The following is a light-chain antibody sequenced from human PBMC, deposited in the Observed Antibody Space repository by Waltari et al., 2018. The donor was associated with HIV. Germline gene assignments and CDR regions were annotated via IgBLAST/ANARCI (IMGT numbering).Light chain of an antibody. CDR3: SSYAGSSTFVI. CDR2: EVS. Sequence: QSSLTQPASVSGSPGQSIPISCTGSSSDVGSSKHVSWYQQHPGKAPRLIIYEVSKRPSGVSNRYSASKSGKTASLTVSGLRAEDEADYYCSSYAGSSTFVIFGGGTKLTVL. J-gene: IGLJ2*01. CDR1: SSDVGSSKH. V-gene: IGLV2-23*02.